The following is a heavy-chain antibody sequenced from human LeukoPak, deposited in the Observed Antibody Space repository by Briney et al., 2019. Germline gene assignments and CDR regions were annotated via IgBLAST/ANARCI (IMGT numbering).Heavy chain of an antibody. CDR1: GGSISSGSYY. J-gene: IGHJ3*02. D-gene: IGHD2-8*01. V-gene: IGHV4-61*02. CDR3: ARSLVYASAFDI. Sequence: SQTLSLTCTVSGGSISSGSYYWSWIRQPAGKGLEWIGRIYTSGSTNYNPSLKSRVTISVDRSKNQFSLKLSSVTAADTAVYYCARSLVYASAFDIWGQGTMVTVSS. CDR2: IYTSGST.